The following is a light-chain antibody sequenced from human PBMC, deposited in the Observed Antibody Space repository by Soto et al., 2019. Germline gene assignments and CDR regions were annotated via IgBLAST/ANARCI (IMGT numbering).Light chain of an antibody. CDR3: QQYYSTLSYT. CDR2: WAS. Sequence: DIVMTQSPDSLAVSLGERATINCKSSQSVLHSPNNKNYLAWYQQKPGQPPKLLIYWASTRESGVPDRFSGCGSGTDFTHTLSSLQAEDVAVYYCQQYYSTLSYTFGQGTKLEIK. CDR1: QSVLHSPNNKNY. J-gene: IGKJ2*01. V-gene: IGKV4-1*01.